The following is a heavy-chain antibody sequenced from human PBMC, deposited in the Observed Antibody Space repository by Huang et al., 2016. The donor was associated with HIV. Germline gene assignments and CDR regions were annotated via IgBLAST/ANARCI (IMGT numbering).Heavy chain of an antibody. CDR1: GYTLTELS. CDR2: FAPEHGET. J-gene: IGHJ3*02. CDR3: AAGYDTYYDI. D-gene: IGHD2-21*01. V-gene: IGHV1-24*01. Sequence: GAEVKKPGASVKVSCKVSGYTLTELSIHWVRQAPGKGLEGMGGFAPEHGETIYAQNFQGRVTMTEDTSTDTAYMELHSLRPEDTAVYYCAAGYDTYYDIWGQGTMVIASS.